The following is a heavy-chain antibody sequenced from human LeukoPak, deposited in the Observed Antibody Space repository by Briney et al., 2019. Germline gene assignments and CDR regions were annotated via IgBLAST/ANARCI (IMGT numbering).Heavy chain of an antibody. J-gene: IGHJ4*02. CDR2: ISSSGSTI. V-gene: IGHV3-11*01. CDR3: ARIKRVLRYFDWLFLFDY. CDR1: GFTFSDYY. Sequence: GGSLRLSCAASGFTFSDYYMSWIRQAPGKGLEWVSYISSSGSTIYYADSVKGRLTISRDNAKNSLYLQMNSLRAEDTAVYYCARIKRVLRYFDWLFLFDYWGQGTLVTVSS. D-gene: IGHD3-9*01.